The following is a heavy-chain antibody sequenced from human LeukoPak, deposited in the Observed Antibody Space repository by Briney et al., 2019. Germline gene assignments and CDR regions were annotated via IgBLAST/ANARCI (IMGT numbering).Heavy chain of an antibody. V-gene: IGHV5-51*01. CDR1: GYSFTSYW. D-gene: IGHD2-2*01. CDR3: ARRRDVPAMAKPAHDAFDI. J-gene: IGHJ3*02. Sequence: GESLKISCKGSGYSFTSYWIGWVRQMPGKGLEWMGIIYPGDSDTRYSPSFQGQVTISADKSISTAYLQWSSLKASDTAMYYCARRRDVPAMAKPAHDAFDIWGQGTVVTVSS. CDR2: IYPGDSDT.